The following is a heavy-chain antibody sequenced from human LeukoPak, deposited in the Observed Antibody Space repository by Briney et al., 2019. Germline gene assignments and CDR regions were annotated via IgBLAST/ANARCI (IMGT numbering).Heavy chain of an antibody. CDR1: GGTFSSYA. CDR3: VSTVTTQGYYYYYMDV. J-gene: IGHJ6*03. CDR2: IIPIFGTA. Sequence: ASVKVSCKASGGTFSSYAISWVRQAPGQGLEWMGGIIPIFGTASYAQKFQGRVTITADESTSTAYMELSSLRSEDTAVYYCVSTVTTQGYYYYYMDVWGKGTTVTISS. V-gene: IGHV1-69*13. D-gene: IGHD4-17*01.